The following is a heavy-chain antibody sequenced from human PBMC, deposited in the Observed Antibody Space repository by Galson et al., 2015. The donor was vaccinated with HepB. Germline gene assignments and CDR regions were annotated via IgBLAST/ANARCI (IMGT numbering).Heavy chain of an antibody. CDR1: GFTFSSYG. D-gene: IGHD4-23*01. Sequence: SLRLSCAASGFTFSSYGMHWVRQAPGKGLEWVAVISYGGSKKYYADSVKGRFTISRDNSKNTLYLQRNSLSADDTAVYYWAKEGVAVYDDGRNPGPWYYYYYTDVSGKGTTVSVSS. CDR3: AKEGVAVYDDGRNPGPWYYYYYTDV. V-gene: IGHV3-30*18. J-gene: IGHJ6*03. CDR2: ISYGGSKK.